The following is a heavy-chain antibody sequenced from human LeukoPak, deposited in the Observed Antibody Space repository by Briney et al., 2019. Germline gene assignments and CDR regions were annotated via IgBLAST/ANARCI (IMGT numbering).Heavy chain of an antibody. D-gene: IGHD4-23*01. CDR2: IYYSGST. CDR1: GGSISSHY. J-gene: IGHJ4*02. CDR3: ARVRGTDYGGNFPIFDY. V-gene: IGHV4-59*11. Sequence: SETLSLTCTVSGGSISSHYWSWIRQPPGKGLEWIGYIYYSGSTNYNPSLKSRVTISVDTSKNQFSLKLSSVTAADTAVYYCARVRGTDYGGNFPIFDYWGQGTLVTVSS.